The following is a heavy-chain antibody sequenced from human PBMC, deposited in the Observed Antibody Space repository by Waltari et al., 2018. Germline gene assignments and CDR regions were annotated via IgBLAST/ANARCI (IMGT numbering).Heavy chain of an antibody. CDR2: VHNAGSA. CDR1: GYSIGSGYN. CDR3: ARGPRVWDTILLGTSFDY. V-gene: IGHV4-38-2*01. J-gene: IGHJ4*02. D-gene: IGHD3-16*01. Sequence: QVQLQESGPGLVKPSETLSLICDVSGYSIGSGYNWGWIRQPPGKGLEWIGSVHNAGSAHYNPALKGLVTISVGTSRRQFSLRLDSVTAADTAIYYCARGPRVWDTILLGTSFDYWGQGTLVTVPS.